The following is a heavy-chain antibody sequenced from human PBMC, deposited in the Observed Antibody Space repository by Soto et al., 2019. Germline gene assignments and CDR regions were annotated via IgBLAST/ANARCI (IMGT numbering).Heavy chain of an antibody. CDR1: GYTFSDYA. CDR3: VGCYCSVGSCYAWWHFDL. CDR2: ISASSRNT. Sequence: QVQLVQSGGEVKKPGASVKVSCQASGYTFSDYAISWVRQAPGQGLEWIGWISASSRNTDQAKNIQGRVIMTLDTTTNAASKELRSLGSDDTGVYYCVGCYCSVGSCYAWWHFDLWGRGTLVSVSS. D-gene: IGHD2-15*01. V-gene: IGHV1-18*01. J-gene: IGHJ2*01.